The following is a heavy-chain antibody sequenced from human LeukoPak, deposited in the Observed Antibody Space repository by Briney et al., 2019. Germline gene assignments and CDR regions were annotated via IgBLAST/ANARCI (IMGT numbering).Heavy chain of an antibody. D-gene: IGHD4-11*01. CDR1: SRSITSGGYY. J-gene: IGHJ6*03. CDR2: IYYSGST. Sequence: SETLSLTCTVSSRSITSGGYYWNWIRQHPGKGLEWIGYIYYSGSTFYNPSLKSRVTMSVDTSKNQFSLKLSSVTAADTAVYYCARAPKGMTTVRYYYYYYMDVWGKGTTVTVSS. CDR3: ARAPKGMTTVRYYYYYYMDV. V-gene: IGHV4-31*03.